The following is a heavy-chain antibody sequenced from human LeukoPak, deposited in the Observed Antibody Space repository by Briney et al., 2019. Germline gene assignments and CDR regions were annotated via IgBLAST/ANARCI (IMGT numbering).Heavy chain of an antibody. CDR3: PRDIEEGRGDLRLGFDY. Sequence: PGRSLRLSCAASGFTFSSYGMHWVRQAPGKGLEWVALIWYDGSNKYYADSVKGRFTISRDNSKNTLYLQMNSLTAEDTAVYYCPRDIEEGRGDLRLGFDYWGQGTLVTVSS. CDR2: IWYDGSNK. V-gene: IGHV3-33*01. J-gene: IGHJ4*02. CDR1: GFTFSSYG. D-gene: IGHD7-27*01.